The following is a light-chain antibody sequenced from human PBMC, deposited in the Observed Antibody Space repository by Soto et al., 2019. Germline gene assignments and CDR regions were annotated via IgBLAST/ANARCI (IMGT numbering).Light chain of an antibody. CDR2: EVS. CDR3: SSYTTGSTLYV. CDR1: SNDIGAYKY. J-gene: IGLJ1*01. Sequence: QSVLTQPASVSGSPGQSITISCTGSSNDIGAYKYVSWYQQYPGKAPKLIIFEVSNRPSGVSNRFSGSKSGNTASLTIAGLRAEDEADYHCSSYTTGSTLYVFGGGTKVTVL. V-gene: IGLV2-14*01.